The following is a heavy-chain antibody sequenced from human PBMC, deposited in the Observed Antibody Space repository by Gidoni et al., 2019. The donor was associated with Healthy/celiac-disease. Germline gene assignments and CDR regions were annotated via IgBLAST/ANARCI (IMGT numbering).Heavy chain of an antibody. CDR1: GGSFSGYY. D-gene: IGHD2-15*01. CDR3: ARGSQDIVVVVAATLDY. V-gene: IGHV4-34*01. J-gene: IGHJ4*02. CDR2: INHSGST. Sequence: QVQLQQWGAGLLKPSETLSLTCDVYGGSFSGYYWTLIRQPPGKGLEWIGEINHSGSTNYNPSLKSRVTISGDTSKNQFSLKLSSGTAADTAVYYCARGSQDIVVVVAATLDYWGQGTLVTVSS.